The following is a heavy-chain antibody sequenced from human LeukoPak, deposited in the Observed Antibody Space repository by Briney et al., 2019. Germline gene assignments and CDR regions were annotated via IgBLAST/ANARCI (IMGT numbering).Heavy chain of an antibody. J-gene: IGHJ6*02. V-gene: IGHV1-46*01. D-gene: IGHD1-20*01. CDR3: ARVTGRYGMDV. Sequence: GASVKVSCKASGYTFTGYYMHWVRQAPGQGLEWMGIINPSGGSTSYAQKFQGRVTMTRDTSTSTVYMELSSLRSEDTAVYYCARVTGRYGMDVWGQGTTVTVSS. CDR1: GYTFTGYY. CDR2: INPSGGST.